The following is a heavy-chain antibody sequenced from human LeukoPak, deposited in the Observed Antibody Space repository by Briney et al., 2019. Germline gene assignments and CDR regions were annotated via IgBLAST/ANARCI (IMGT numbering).Heavy chain of an antibody. CDR3: ARTTEGYCRSTSCYGFYYSYYMDV. V-gene: IGHV4-34*01. D-gene: IGHD2-2*01. CDR2: IYYSGST. J-gene: IGHJ6*03. CDR1: GGSFSGYY. Sequence: SETLSLTCAVYGGSFSGYYWSWIRQPPGKGLEWIGSIYYSGSTYYNPSLKSRVTISVDTSKNQFSLKLSSVTAADTAVYYCARTTEGYCRSTSCYGFYYSYYMDVWGKGTTVTISS.